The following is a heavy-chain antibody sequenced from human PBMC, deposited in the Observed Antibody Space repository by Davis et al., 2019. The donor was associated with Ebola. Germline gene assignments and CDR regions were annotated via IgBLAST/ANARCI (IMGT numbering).Heavy chain of an antibody. D-gene: IGHD3-9*01. CDR2: INWNGGST. CDR3: ARVNAVTGYSRFDP. CDR1: GFTFDDYA. Sequence: GESLKISCAASGFTFDDYAMSWVRQAPGKGLEWVSGINWNGGSTGYADSVKGRFTISRDNAKNSLYLQMNSLRAEDTVLYHCARVNAVTGYSRFDPWGQGTLVTVSS. V-gene: IGHV3-20*01. J-gene: IGHJ5*02.